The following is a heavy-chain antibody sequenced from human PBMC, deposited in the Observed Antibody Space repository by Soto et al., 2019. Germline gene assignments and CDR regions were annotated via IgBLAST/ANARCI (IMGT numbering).Heavy chain of an antibody. CDR2: ISYDGSNK. CDR3: ARDRSGGHARRSSTGIDV. Sequence: QVQLVESGGGVVQPGRSMRLSCAGSGFTFSSYAMHWVRQAPGKGLEWVAVISYDGSNKYYADSVKGRFTISRDNSKNTLYLQMNSLRAEDTAVYYCARDRSGGHARRSSTGIDVWGQGTTVTVSS. CDR1: GFTFSSYA. D-gene: IGHD1-26*01. J-gene: IGHJ6*02. V-gene: IGHV3-30-3*01.